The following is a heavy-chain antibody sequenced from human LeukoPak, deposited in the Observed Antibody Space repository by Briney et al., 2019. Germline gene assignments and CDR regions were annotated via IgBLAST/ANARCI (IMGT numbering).Heavy chain of an antibody. CDR2: ISGSGGST. CDR1: GFTFSSYA. J-gene: IGHJ6*02. CDR3: AKAGGSGGYGLYYGMDV. V-gene: IGHV3-23*01. Sequence: HSGGSLRLSCAASGFTFSSYAMSWVRQAPGKGLEWVSAISGSGGSTYYVDSVKGRFTISRDNSKNTLYLQMNSLRAEDTAVYYCAKAGGSGGYGLYYGMDVWGQGTTATVSS. D-gene: IGHD3-10*01.